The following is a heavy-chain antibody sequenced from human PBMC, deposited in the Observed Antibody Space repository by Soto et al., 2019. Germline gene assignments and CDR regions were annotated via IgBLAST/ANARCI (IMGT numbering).Heavy chain of an antibody. CDR2: ISYDGSNK. D-gene: IGHD3-10*01. J-gene: IGHJ4*01. CDR1: GFTFSSYG. Sequence: QVQLVESGGGVVQPGRSLRLSCAASGFTFSSYGMHWVRQAPGKGLEWVAVISYDGSNKYYADSVKGRFTISRDNSKHTLYLQMNSLRAEDTAVYDCAPWFGAFDYWGHGTLVTVSS. V-gene: IGHV3-30*03. CDR3: APWFGAFDY.